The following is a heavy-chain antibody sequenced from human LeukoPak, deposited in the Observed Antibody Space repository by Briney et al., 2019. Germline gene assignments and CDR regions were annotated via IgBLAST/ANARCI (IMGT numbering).Heavy chain of an antibody. V-gene: IGHV1-3*01. CDR1: GYTFTSYA. CDR2: INAGNGNT. D-gene: IGHD6-19*01. Sequence: ASVTVSCTAPGYTFTSYAMHWVRQAPGQRLEWMGWINAGNGNTKYSQKFQGRVTITRDTSASTAYMELGSLRSEDTAVYYCARDHYPIAVAGRDLYNWFDPWGQGTLVTVSS. J-gene: IGHJ5*02. CDR3: ARDHYPIAVAGRDLYNWFDP.